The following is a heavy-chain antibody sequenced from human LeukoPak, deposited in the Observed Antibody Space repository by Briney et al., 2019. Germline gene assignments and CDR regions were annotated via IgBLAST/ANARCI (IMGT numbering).Heavy chain of an antibody. J-gene: IGHJ5*02. CDR3: ARLRFDRFDP. CDR1: GDSISRSSYY. Sequence: SETLSLTCTVSGDSISRSSYYWGWIRQPPGKGLEWIGSIYYSGSTYYNPSLKSRVTISVDTSKNQFSLKLSSVTAADTAVYYCARLRFDRFDPWGQGILVTVSS. V-gene: IGHV4-39*01. D-gene: IGHD3-3*01. CDR2: IYYSGST.